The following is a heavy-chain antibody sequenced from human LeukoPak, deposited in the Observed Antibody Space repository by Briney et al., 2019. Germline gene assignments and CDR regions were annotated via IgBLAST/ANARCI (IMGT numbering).Heavy chain of an antibody. CDR3: ARHLTYYGPLSDP. J-gene: IGHJ5*02. D-gene: IGHD3-10*01. CDR2: IYPDDSYT. V-gene: IGHV5-51*01. CDR1: GYTFATQW. Sequence: GESLKISCKASGYTFATQWIDWVRQMPGKGLEWMWIIYPDDSYTTYSPSFQGQVTISADKPISTAYLQWSSLKASDTAMYYCARHLTYYGPLSDPWGQGTLVTVSS.